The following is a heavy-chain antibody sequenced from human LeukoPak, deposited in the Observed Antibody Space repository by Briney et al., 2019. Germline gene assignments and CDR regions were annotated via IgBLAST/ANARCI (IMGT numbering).Heavy chain of an antibody. D-gene: IGHD3-3*01. CDR1: GFTFSNYW. J-gene: IGHJ6*03. Sequence: PGGSLRLSRTASGFTFSNYWMHWVRQAPGKGLVWVSRINTDGSSTSYADSVKGRLTISRDNAKNTLFLQMNSLRAEDTAVYYCASALYDFWSGYYIANYMDVWGKGTPVTVSS. CDR2: INTDGSST. CDR3: ASALYDFWSGYYIANYMDV. V-gene: IGHV3-74*01.